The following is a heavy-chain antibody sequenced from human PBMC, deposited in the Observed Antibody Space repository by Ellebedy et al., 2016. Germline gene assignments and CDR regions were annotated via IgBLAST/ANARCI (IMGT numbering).Heavy chain of an antibody. CDR2: INPSGGST. Sequence: ASVKVSCKASGYTFTSYYMHWVRQAPGQGLEWMGIINPSGGSTSYAQKLQGRVTMTRDTSTSTVYMELSSLRSEDTAVYYCAREYSGRYSVWWFDPWGQGTLVTVSS. CDR1: GYTFTSYY. V-gene: IGHV1-46*04. CDR3: AREYSGRYSVWWFDP. J-gene: IGHJ5*02. D-gene: IGHD1-26*01.